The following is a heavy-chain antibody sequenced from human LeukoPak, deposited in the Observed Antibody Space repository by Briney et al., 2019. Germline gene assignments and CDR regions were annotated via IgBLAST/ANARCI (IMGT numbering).Heavy chain of an antibody. Sequence: RASETLSLTCAVSGYSISSGYYWGWIRQPPGKGLEWIGSIYHSGSTLYNPSLKSRVTISVDTSKNQFSLKLTSVTAAVTAVYYCARLMSTIDSWGQGTLVTVSS. CDR3: ARLMSTIDS. CDR2: IYHSGST. CDR1: GYSISSGYY. D-gene: IGHD5-24*01. V-gene: IGHV4-38-2*01. J-gene: IGHJ4*02.